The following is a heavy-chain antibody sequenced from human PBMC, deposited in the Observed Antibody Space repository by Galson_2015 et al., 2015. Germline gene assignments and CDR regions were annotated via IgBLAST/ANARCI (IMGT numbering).Heavy chain of an antibody. CDR3: ARIIIRGVPRLDP. Sequence: LRLSCAASGVPFRDYYMSRIRQAPGEGLEWVSYTSTSGSTIYYADSVKGRFTISWDNAKNSLYLQMNSLRAEDTAVYYCARIIIRGVPRLDPWGQGTLVTVSS. D-gene: IGHD3-10*01. CDR2: TSTSGSTI. CDR1: GVPFRDYY. J-gene: IGHJ5*02. V-gene: IGHV3-11*01.